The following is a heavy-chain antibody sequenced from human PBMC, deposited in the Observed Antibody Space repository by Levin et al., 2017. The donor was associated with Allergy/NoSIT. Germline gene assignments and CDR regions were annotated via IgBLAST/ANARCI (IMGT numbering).Heavy chain of an antibody. V-gene: IGHV4-30-2*01. CDR1: GGSINSGGYS. D-gene: IGHD3-22*01. CDR3: ARACDSSGFFDYYFDS. CDR2: IYHSGIT. Sequence: LRLSCAVSGGSINSGGYSWGWIRQPPGKGLEWIGHIYHSGITYYSPSLESRVTISVDTSRNQFSLKLNSVTAADTAVYYCARACDSSGFFDYYFDSWGQGVLVTVSS. J-gene: IGHJ4*02.